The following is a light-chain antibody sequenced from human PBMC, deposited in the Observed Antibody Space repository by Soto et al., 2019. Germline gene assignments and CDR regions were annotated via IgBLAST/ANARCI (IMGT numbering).Light chain of an antibody. CDR2: DAS. V-gene: IGKV3-11*01. CDR1: QSVSSY. J-gene: IGKJ2*01. CDR3: QQRSNCLHT. Sequence: EIVLTQSPATLSLSPGQRATLSCRASQSVSSYLAWYQQKPGQAPRLLIYDASNRATGIPARFSGSGSGTDCTLSISSLEPEDFAVYYCQQRSNCLHTWAQGTKLEIK.